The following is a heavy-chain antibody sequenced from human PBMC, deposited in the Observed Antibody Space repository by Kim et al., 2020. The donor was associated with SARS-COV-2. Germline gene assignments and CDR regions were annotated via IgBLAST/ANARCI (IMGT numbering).Heavy chain of an antibody. V-gene: IGHV4-39*01. CDR1: GGSVNSSSYY. Sequence: SETLSLTCTVSGGSVNSSSYYWGWIRQPPGKGLEWIGSFYFSGSTYYNPSLKSRVTISVDTSKNQFSLRLSSLTAADTAVYYCARQKGSWYQQPIAYWGQGTLVTVSX. CDR2: FYFSGST. D-gene: IGHD2-2*01. J-gene: IGHJ4*02. CDR3: ARQKGSWYQQPIAY.